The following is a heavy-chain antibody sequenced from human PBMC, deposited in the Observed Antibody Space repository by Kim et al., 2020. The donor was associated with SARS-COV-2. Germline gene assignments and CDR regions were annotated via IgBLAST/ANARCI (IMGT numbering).Heavy chain of an antibody. V-gene: IGHV3-33*05. CDR3: ARDPSPEYSSSWYRYYYYGMDV. D-gene: IGHD6-13*01. CDR1: GFTFSTYG. Sequence: GGSLRLSCAASGFTFSTYGMDWVRQAPGKWLEWVAVISYDGTNKYYADSVKGRFTISRDNSKNTLYLQMNSLRAEDTAVYYCARDPSPEYSSSWYRYYYYGMDVWGQGTTVTVSS. J-gene: IGHJ6*02. CDR2: ISYDGTNK.